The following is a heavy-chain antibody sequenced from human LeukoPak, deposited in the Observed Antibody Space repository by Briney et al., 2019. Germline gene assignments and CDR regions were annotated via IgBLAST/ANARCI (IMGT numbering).Heavy chain of an antibody. CDR2: IYSGGST. CDR1: GFTFSSYS. Sequence: GGSLRLSCAASGFTFSSYSMNWVRQAPGKGLEWVSVIYSGGSTYYADSVKGRFTISRDNSKNTLYLQMNSLRAEDTAVYYCAGPAPHAFDIWGQGTMVTVSP. CDR3: AGPAPHAFDI. V-gene: IGHV3-53*01. J-gene: IGHJ3*02.